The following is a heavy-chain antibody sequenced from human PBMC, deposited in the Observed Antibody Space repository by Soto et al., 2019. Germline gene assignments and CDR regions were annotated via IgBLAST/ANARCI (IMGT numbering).Heavy chain of an antibody. CDR2: ISGYTGNT. Sequence: QAQLVQSGPEVKNPGASVKVSCKASGYTFTSYGISWVRQAPGQGIEWMGWISGYTGNTNYAQKVQGRVTLTTDTSTSTAYMELTSLTADDTAVYYCARDERGSGSYFGRLNWFDPWGQGTLVTVSS. D-gene: IGHD3-10*01. J-gene: IGHJ5*02. V-gene: IGHV1-18*01. CDR3: ARDERGSGSYFGRLNWFDP. CDR1: GYTFTSYG.